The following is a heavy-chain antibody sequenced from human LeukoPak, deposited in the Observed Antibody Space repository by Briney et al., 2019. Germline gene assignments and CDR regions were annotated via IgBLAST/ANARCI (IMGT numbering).Heavy chain of an antibody. CDR3: AGRILYGMDV. Sequence: SETLSLTCTVSGGSISSYYWGWIRLPPGKGLEWIGYIYYSGSTNYNPSLKSRVTISVDTSKNQFSLKLSSVTAADTAVYYCAGRILYGMDVWGQGTTVTVSS. V-gene: IGHV4-59*01. J-gene: IGHJ6*02. CDR2: IYYSGST. D-gene: IGHD2-15*01. CDR1: GGSISSYY.